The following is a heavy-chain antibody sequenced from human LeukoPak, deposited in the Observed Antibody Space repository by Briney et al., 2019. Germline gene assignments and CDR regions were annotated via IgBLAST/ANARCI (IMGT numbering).Heavy chain of an antibody. J-gene: IGHJ4*02. D-gene: IGHD6-13*01. CDR2: FSTYNGNT. V-gene: IGHV1-18*01. Sequence: GASVKVSCKTSGYTFTSYGVSWVRQAPGQGLEWMGWFSTYNGNTNYAQNFQGKVTMTTDTSTSTAHMDLRSLRSDDTAVYYCARDLTIAAAGTYGYWGRGTLVTVSS. CDR3: ARDLTIAAAGTYGY. CDR1: GYTFTSYG.